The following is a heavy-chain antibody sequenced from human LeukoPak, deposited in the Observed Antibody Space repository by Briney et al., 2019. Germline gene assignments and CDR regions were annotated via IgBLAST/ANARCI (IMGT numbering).Heavy chain of an antibody. CDR1: GFTFSSYG. V-gene: IGHV3-30*03. Sequence: GRSLRLSCAASGFTFSSYGIHGVRGAPGKGREWVAVISDDGTRKFYADSVRGRFTISRDNSKNTLFLQMNSPRAEDMAAYYCAREFSGYAFDIWGQGTMVTVSS. J-gene: IGHJ3*02. CDR2: ISDDGTRK. D-gene: IGHD5-12*01. CDR3: AREFSGYAFDI.